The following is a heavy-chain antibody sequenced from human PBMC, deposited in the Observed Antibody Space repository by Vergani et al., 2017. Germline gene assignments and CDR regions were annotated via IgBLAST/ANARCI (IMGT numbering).Heavy chain of an antibody. CDR2: IYYSGRT. CDR3: ARGFYGGNSCFDY. J-gene: IGHJ4*02. CDR1: GGSISSYY. Sequence: QVQLQESGPGLVKPSETLSLTCTVSGGSISSYYWSWIRQPPGKGLEWIGYIYYSGRTNYHPSLKSRVTISVDTSKNQFSLKLSSVTAADTAVYYCARGFYGGNSCFDYWGQGTLVTVSS. D-gene: IGHD4-23*01. V-gene: IGHV4-59*01.